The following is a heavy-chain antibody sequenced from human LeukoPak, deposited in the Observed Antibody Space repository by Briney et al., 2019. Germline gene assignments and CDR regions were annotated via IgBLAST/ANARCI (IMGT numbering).Heavy chain of an antibody. CDR3: ARGPYRGGSYYHY. CDR2: INHSGST. J-gene: IGHJ4*02. CDR1: GGSFSGYY. V-gene: IGHV4-34*01. Sequence: KPSETLSLTCAVYGGSFSGYYWSWIRQPPGKGLEWIGEINHSGSTNYNPSLKSRVTISVDTSKNQFSLKLSYVTAADTAVYYCARGPYRGGSYYHYWGQGTLVTVSS. D-gene: IGHD1-26*01.